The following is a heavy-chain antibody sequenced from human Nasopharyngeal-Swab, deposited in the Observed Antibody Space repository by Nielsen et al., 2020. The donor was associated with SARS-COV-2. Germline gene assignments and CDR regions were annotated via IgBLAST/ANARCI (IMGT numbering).Heavy chain of an antibody. J-gene: IGHJ5*02. CDR2: INHSGGT. V-gene: IGHV4-34*01. Sequence: WIRQPPGKGLEWIGEINHSGGTNYNPSLKSRVTISVDTSKNQFSLKLSSVTAADTAVYYCARASTYYDILTGYYNWFDPWGQGTLVTVSS. D-gene: IGHD3-9*01. CDR3: ARASTYYDILTGYYNWFDP.